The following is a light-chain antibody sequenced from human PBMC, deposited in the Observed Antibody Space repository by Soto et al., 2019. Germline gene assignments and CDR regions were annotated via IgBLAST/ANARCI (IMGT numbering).Light chain of an antibody. Sequence: EIVLTQSPGTLSLSPGERATLSCRASQSVSSNNLAWYQQRPGQAPRVVIYGVSTRATGIPKRFSGSGSGTDFTLTISRLEPEDFAVYYCQQYGRSPFTFGPGTKVDIK. J-gene: IGKJ3*01. CDR1: QSVSSNN. CDR3: QQYGRSPFT. V-gene: IGKV3-20*01. CDR2: GVS.